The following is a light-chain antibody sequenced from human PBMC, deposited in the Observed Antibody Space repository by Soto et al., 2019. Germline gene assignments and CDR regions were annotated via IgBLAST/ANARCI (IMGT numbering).Light chain of an antibody. CDR2: KAS. Sequence: DIQMTQSLSTLSASVGDRLTITCRASRSTSTWLAWYQHKPGKAPNLLIYKASSLESGVPSRFSGSGSGTEFTLTISNLQPDDVATYYCQQYGRYRTFGQGTKVEIK. CDR3: QQYGRYRT. CDR1: RSTSTW. V-gene: IGKV1-5*03. J-gene: IGKJ1*01.